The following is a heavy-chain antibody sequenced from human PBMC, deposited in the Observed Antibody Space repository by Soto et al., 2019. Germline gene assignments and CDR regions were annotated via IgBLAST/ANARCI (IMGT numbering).Heavy chain of an antibody. D-gene: IGHD4-17*01. CDR3: ARHGFYGDYSSNYFDP. CDR1: GYSFSNWW. V-gene: IGHV5-51*01. CDR2: IYPSDSQT. J-gene: IGHJ5*02. Sequence: GESLKISCKGSGYSFSNWWIAWVRQMPGKGLEYMGIIYPSDSQTRYSPSFQGQVTISADKSISTAYLQWSSLKASDTAIYYCARHGFYGDYSSNYFDPWGQGTLVTVSS.